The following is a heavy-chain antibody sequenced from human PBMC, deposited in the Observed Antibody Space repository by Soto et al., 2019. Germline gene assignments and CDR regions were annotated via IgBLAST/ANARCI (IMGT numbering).Heavy chain of an antibody. D-gene: IGHD3-9*01. J-gene: IGHJ4*02. V-gene: IGHV3-11*01. Sequence: PGGSLRLSCAASGFTFSDYYMSWIRQAPGKGLEWVSYISSSGSTIYYADSVKGRFTISRDNAKNSLYLQMNSLRAEDTAVYYCARDRTYYDILTGLDYWGQGTLVTVSS. CDR2: ISSSGSTI. CDR1: GFTFSDYY. CDR3: ARDRTYYDILTGLDY.